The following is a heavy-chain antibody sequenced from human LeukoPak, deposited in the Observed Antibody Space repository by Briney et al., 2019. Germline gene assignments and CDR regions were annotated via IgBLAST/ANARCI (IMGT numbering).Heavy chain of an antibody. D-gene: IGHD5-18*01. CDR3: ARGLRGYSYGYLDY. Sequence: ASVKVSCKASGGTFSSYAISWVRQAPGHGLEWMGRIIPIFGIANYAQKFQGRVTITADKSTSTAYMELSSLRSEDTAVYYCARGLRGYSYGYLDYWGQGTLVTVSS. V-gene: IGHV1-69*04. CDR2: IIPIFGIA. CDR1: GGTFSSYA. J-gene: IGHJ4*02.